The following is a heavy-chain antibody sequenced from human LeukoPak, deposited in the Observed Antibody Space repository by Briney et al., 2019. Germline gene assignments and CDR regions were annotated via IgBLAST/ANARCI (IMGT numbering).Heavy chain of an antibody. D-gene: IGHD2-15*01. J-gene: IGHJ3*02. CDR2: IDPVDSDT. V-gene: IGHV5-51*01. CDR1: GYSFARYW. CDR3: ARRGYCSGGGCYSPAFDI. Sequence: GESLKISCKGSGYSFARYWIAWVRQMPGRGLEWMGIIDPVDSDTRYSPSFHGQVTMSADRSISTAFLQWRSLKASDTAMYYCARRGYCSGGGCYSPAFDIWGQGTMVTVSS.